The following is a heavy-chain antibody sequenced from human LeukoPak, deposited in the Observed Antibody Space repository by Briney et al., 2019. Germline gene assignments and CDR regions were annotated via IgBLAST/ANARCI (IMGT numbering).Heavy chain of an antibody. V-gene: IGHV3-30*02. CDR1: GFTFSSYG. J-gene: IGHJ6*03. Sequence: GGSLRLSCAASGFTFSSYGMHWVRQAPGKGLEWVAFIRYDGSNKYYADSVKGRFTISRDNSKNTLYVQMNSLRAEDTAVYYCARGALYYMDVWGKGTTVTISS. CDR2: IRYDGSNK. CDR3: ARGALYYMDV.